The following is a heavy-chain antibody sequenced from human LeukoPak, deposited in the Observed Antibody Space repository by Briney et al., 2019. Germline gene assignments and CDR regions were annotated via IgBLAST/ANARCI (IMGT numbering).Heavy chain of an antibody. J-gene: IGHJ6*03. CDR2: IIPMFGTA. Sequence: SVKVSCKASGGTFSSYAISWVRQAPGQGLEWMGGIIPMFGTANYAQKFQGRVTITTDESTSTAYMELSSLRSEDTAVYYCARDSTYYYGSGPLYYYMDVWGKGTTVTVSS. D-gene: IGHD3-10*01. CDR3: ARDSTYYYGSGPLYYYMDV. CDR1: GGTFSSYA. V-gene: IGHV1-69*05.